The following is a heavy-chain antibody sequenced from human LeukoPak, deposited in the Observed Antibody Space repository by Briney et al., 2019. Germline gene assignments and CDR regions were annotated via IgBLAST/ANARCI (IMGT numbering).Heavy chain of an antibody. D-gene: IGHD1-26*01. V-gene: IGHV3-15*01. CDR3: TTGAPRAYSGSYSNC. CDR2: IKSKTDGGTT. J-gene: IGHJ4*02. Sequence: PGGSLRLSCAASGFTFSNAWMSWVRQAPGKGLEWVGRIKSKTDGGTTDYAAPVKGRFTISRDDSRNTLYLQMNSLKTEDTAVYYCTTGAPRAYSGSYSNCWGQGTLVTVSS. CDR1: GFTFSNAW.